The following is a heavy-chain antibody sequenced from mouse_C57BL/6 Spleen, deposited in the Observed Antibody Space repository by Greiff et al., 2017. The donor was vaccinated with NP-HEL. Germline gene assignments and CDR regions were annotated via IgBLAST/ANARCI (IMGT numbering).Heavy chain of an antibody. D-gene: IGHD4-1*01. J-gene: IGHJ2*01. V-gene: IGHV1-15*01. CDR3: TRGGTGTVDY. CDR2: IDPETGGT. Sequence: QVQLKQSGAELVRPGASVTLSCKASGYTFTDYEMHWVKQTPVHGLDWIGAIDPETGGTAYNQKFKGKAILTADKSSSTAYMELRSLTSEDSAVYYCTRGGTGTVDYWGQGTTLTVSS. CDR1: GYTFTDYE.